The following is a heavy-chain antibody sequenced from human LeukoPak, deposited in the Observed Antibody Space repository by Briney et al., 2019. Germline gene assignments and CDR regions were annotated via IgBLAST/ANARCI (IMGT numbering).Heavy chain of an antibody. D-gene: IGHD5-18*01. CDR3: ARDGGYSFGSFDY. V-gene: IGHV3-48*03. CDR1: GFTFSSYE. CDR2: ISSSGSII. Sequence: PGGSLRLSCAASGFTFSSYEMNWVRQAPGKGLEWVSYISSSGSIIYYADPVKGRFTISRDNAKNSLYLRMKSLGAEDTAVYYCARDGGYSFGSFDYWGQGTLVTVSS. J-gene: IGHJ4*02.